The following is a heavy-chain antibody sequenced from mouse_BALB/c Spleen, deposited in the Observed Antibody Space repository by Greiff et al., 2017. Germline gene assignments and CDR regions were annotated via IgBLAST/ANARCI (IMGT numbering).Heavy chain of an antibody. CDR2: INSNGGST. Sequence: EVKLVESGGGLVQPGGSLKLSCAASGFTFSSYGMSWVRQTPDKRLELVATINSNGGSTYYPDSVKGRFTISRDNAKNTLYLQMSSLKSEDTAMYYCAREFSWFAYWGQGTLVTVSA. J-gene: IGHJ3*01. CDR3: AREFSWFAY. CDR1: GFTFSSYG. V-gene: IGHV5-6-3*01.